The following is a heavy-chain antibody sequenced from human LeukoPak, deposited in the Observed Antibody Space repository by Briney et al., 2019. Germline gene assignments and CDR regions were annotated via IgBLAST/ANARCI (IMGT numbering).Heavy chain of an antibody. CDR3: AREGHDTSGYYYPNWFDP. D-gene: IGHD3-22*01. CDR2: TSAYNNNT. V-gene: IGHV1-18*01. CDR1: GYTFTSYG. J-gene: IGHJ5*02. Sequence: ASVKVSCTASGYTFTSYGISWVRQAPGQGLEWIGWTSAYNNNTLYAQNLQGRLTMTTDTSTSTAYMELRSLRSDDTAMYYCAREGHDTSGYYYPNWFDPWGQGTLVAVSS.